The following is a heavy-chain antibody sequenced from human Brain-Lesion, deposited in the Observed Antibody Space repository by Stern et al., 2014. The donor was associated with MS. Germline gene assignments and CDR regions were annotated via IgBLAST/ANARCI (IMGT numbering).Heavy chain of an antibody. CDR2: ICWNRGNV. J-gene: IGHJ4*02. D-gene: IGHD3-16*01. CDR3: GTVYCTYTRYNRKTKTVIPGKSAC. CDR1: GLTFDDYV. Sequence: EVQLVESGGGLVQPGRSLRFSCAVFGLTFDDYVMYWVRQAPGKGLEWVSNICWNRGNVGYADSVKGRSTFSRDEANNSLCLQVNSLRPEDSALYFCGTVYCTYTRYNRKTKTVIPGKSACWGQGTLVTVSS. V-gene: IGHV3-9*01.